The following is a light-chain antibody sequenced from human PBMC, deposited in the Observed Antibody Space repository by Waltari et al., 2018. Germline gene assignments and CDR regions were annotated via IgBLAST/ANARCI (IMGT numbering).Light chain of an antibody. Sequence: DIQMTQSPSSLSAFVGDRVTITCRARQSISTYLNWYQQKPGKAPKLLSYAASSLQSGVPSRFSGSGSGTDFTLTINNLQPEDFATYYCQQSYRAPPITFGQGTRLEIK. V-gene: IGKV1-39*01. CDR2: AAS. CDR3: QQSYRAPPIT. CDR1: QSISTY. J-gene: IGKJ5*01.